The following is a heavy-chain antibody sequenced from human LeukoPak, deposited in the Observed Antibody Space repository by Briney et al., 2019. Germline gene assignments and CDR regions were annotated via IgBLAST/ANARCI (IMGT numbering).Heavy chain of an antibody. CDR1: GYSFTSYW. CDR2: IYPGDSDT. D-gene: IGHD3/OR15-3a*01. J-gene: IGHJ5*02. Sequence: GESLKISCKGSGYSFTSYWIGWVRQMPGKGLEWVGIIYPGDSDTRYSPSFQGQVTISADKSISTAYLQWSSLKASDTAMYYCARRLPGLAAGGNWFDPWGQGTLVTVSS. V-gene: IGHV5-51*01. CDR3: ARRLPGLAAGGNWFDP.